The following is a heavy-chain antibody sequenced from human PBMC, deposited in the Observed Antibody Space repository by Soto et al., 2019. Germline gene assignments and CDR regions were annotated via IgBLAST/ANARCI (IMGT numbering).Heavy chain of an antibody. D-gene: IGHD2-8*01. CDR1: GFTFSSYW. Sequence: GGSLRLSCAASGFTFSSYWMHWVRQAPGKGLVWVSRINSDGSSTSYADSVKGRFTISRDNAKNTLYLQMNSLRAEDTAVYYCARDLVLLPNEIYYYYYGMDVWGQGTTVTVSS. CDR3: ARDLVLLPNEIYYYYYGMDV. CDR2: INSDGSST. J-gene: IGHJ6*02. V-gene: IGHV3-74*01.